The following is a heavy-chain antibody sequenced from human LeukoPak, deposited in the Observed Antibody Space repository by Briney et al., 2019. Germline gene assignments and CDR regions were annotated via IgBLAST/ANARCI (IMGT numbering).Heavy chain of an antibody. V-gene: IGHV1-18*01. CDR1: GYTFTSYG. CDR3: AFLDIYAGSGYYKAYFDY. D-gene: IGHD3-22*01. J-gene: IGHJ4*02. CDR2: ISAYNGNT. Sequence: ASVKVSCKASGYTFTSYGISWVRQAPGQGLEWMGWISAYNGNTNYAQKLQGRVTMTEDTSTDTAYMELNSLRSEDTAVYYFAFLDIYAGSGYYKAYFDYWGQGTLVTVSS.